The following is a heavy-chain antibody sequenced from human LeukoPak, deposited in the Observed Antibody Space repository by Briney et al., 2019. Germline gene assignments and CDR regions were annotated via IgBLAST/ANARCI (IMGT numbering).Heavy chain of an antibody. CDR3: ARGGRPGAFAP. V-gene: IGHV3-48*04. Sequence: GGSLRLSCAASGFTFSSYTMNWVRQAPGKGLEWVSYITSSGRTTQYADSVKGRFTISRDNAKNSLYLQMNSLRAEDTAVYYCARGGRPGAFAPWGQGTLVTVSP. J-gene: IGHJ5*02. CDR2: ITSSGRTT. CDR1: GFTFSSYT. D-gene: IGHD3-10*01.